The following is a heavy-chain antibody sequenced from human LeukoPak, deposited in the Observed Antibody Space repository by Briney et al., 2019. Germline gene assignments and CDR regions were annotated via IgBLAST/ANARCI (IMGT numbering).Heavy chain of an antibody. Sequence: PSQTLSLTCTVFGGSISSGGYYWSWIRQHPGKGLEWIGYIYYSGSTYYNPSLKSRVTISVDTSKNQFSLKLSSVTAADTAVYYCARASDFWSGHDWFDPWGQGTLVTVSS. V-gene: IGHV4-31*03. J-gene: IGHJ5*02. CDR3: ARASDFWSGHDWFDP. CDR2: IYYSGST. CDR1: GGSISSGGYY. D-gene: IGHD3-3*01.